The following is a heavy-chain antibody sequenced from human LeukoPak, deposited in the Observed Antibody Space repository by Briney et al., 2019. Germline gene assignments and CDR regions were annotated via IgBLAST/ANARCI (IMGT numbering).Heavy chain of an antibody. CDR3: ARQEGYCSGGRCRYNWFDP. D-gene: IGHD2-15*01. V-gene: IGHV5-51*01. CDR1: GYSFTSYW. Sequence: GESLKIFCKGSGYSFTSYWIGWVRQMPGKGLEWMGIIYPGDSDTRYSPSFQGQVTISADKSISTAYLQWSSLKASDTAMYYCARQEGYCSGGRCRYNWFDPWGQGTLVTVSS. CDR2: IYPGDSDT. J-gene: IGHJ5*02.